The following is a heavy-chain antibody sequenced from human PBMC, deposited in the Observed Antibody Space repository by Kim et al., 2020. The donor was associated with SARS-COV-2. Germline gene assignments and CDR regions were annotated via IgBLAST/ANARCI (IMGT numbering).Heavy chain of an antibody. J-gene: IGHJ5*02. D-gene: IGHD2-21*01. Sequence: YDPALKSRVTMSIDTSKNQFSLRLNSVTAADSAVYDCARYCEKDNQGWFDPWGQGTLVTVSS. CDR3: ARYCEKDNQGWFDP. V-gene: IGHV4-4*06.